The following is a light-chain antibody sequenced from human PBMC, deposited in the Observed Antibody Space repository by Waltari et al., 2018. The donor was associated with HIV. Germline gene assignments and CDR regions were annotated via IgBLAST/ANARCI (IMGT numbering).Light chain of an antibody. CDR3: VIYYGGSWV. CDR2: NTN. J-gene: IGLJ3*02. Sequence: QTVVTQEPSLTVSPVGTVTPTCASSTGSVISLNYPSWFQHKPGQAPRALIYNTNIRHSWTPARFSGSLPGGKAALTLSGVQPEDEADYYCVIYYGGSWVFGGGTKLTVL. CDR1: TGSVISLNY. V-gene: IGLV7-43*01.